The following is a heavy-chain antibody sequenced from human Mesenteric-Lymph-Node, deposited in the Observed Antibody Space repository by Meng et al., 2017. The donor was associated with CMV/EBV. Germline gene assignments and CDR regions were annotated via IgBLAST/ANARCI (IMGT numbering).Heavy chain of an antibody. CDR2: IKNDGSSA. CDR1: GFIFNRYW. J-gene: IGHJ6*02. Sequence: GESLKISCAASGFIFNRYWMHWVRQAPGKGLVWVSRIKNDGSSASYADSVKGRFTISRDNAKNTLYLQMNSLRAEDTAVYYCARRRVGHYYGMDVWGQGTTVTVSS. D-gene: IGHD3-10*01. CDR3: ARRRVGHYYGMDV. V-gene: IGHV3-74*01.